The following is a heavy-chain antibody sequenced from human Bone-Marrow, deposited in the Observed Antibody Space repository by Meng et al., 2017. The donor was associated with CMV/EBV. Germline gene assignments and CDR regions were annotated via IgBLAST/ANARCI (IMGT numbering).Heavy chain of an antibody. CDR2: NYWDDDK. D-gene: IGHD3-10*01. J-gene: IGHJ4*02. CDR3: AHTPITMVRGVD. V-gene: IGHV2-5*02. Sequence: ITSMESGPPLVKPTHSLQPSCNLSGYSLSTSGVGVGWIRQPPGKAREWLANNYWDDDKRYSPFLKSRLTITEATSNNPVVLTMTNMDPVDTATYSCAHTPITMVRGVDWGQGTLVTVSS. CDR1: GYSLSTSGVG.